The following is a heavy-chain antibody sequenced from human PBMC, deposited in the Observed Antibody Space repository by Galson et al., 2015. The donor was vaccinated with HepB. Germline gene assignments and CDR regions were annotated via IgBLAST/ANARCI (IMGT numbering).Heavy chain of an antibody. CDR1: GGSISSSSYY. Sequence: LSLTCTVSGGSISSSSYYWGWIRQPPGKGLEWIGSIYYSGSTYYNPSLKSRVTISVDTSKNQFSLKLSSVTAADTAVYYCARFRDYGWFDPWGQGTLVTVSS. J-gene: IGHJ5*02. CDR3: ARFRDYGWFDP. CDR2: IYYSGST. D-gene: IGHD3-16*01. V-gene: IGHV4-39*01.